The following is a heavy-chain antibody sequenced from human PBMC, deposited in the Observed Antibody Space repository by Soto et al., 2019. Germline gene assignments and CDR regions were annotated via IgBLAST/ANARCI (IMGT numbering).Heavy chain of an antibody. CDR3: AKEVTGRIFDY. Sequence: EVQLLESGGGLVQPGGSLRLSCAASGFTFSSYAMSWVRQAPGKGLEWVSAISGSGGSTYYADSVKVRFTISRDNAKNTLYMQMNSLRAEDTGVYYCAKEVTGRIFDYWGQGTLVTVSS. V-gene: IGHV3-23*01. D-gene: IGHD7-27*01. CDR1: GFTFSSYA. J-gene: IGHJ4*02. CDR2: ISGSGGST.